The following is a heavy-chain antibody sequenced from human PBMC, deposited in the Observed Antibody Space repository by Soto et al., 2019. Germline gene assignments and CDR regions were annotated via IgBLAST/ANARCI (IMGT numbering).Heavy chain of an antibody. D-gene: IGHD1-7*01. CDR1: GFTFSSYG. Sequence: QVQLVESGGGVVQPGRSLRLSCAASGFTFSSYGMHWVRQAPGKGLEWVAVISYDGSNKYYADSVKGRFTISRDNSKNTLYLQMNSLRAEDTAVYYWAKVGITGTTGGFDPWGQGTLVTVSS. CDR3: AKVGITGTTGGFDP. CDR2: ISYDGSNK. V-gene: IGHV3-30*18. J-gene: IGHJ5*02.